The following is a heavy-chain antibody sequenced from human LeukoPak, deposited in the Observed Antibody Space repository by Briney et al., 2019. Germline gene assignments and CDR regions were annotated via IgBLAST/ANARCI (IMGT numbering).Heavy chain of an antibody. Sequence: GSLRLSCAASGFTFSSYWMSWVRQPPGKGLEWIGEINHTGSTSYNPSLKSRVTMSVDTSKNQFSLKLNSVTAADTAVYYCAREKEAGFWGQGTLVTVSS. CDR2: INHTGST. D-gene: IGHD2-15*01. CDR3: AREKEAGF. V-gene: IGHV4-34*01. J-gene: IGHJ4*02. CDR1: GFTFSSYW.